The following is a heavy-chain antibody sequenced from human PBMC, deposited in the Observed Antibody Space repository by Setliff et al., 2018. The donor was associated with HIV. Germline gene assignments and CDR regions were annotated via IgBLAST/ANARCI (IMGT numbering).Heavy chain of an antibody. CDR2: INPSGGST. Sequence: ASVKVSCKASGYTFASFYLHWVRQAPGQGLEWMAIINPSGGSTSYAQKFQGRVTMTRDTSTSTVYMELSSLRSEDTAVYYCARGQYYNFWSGFTTVYYYMDVWGKGTTVTVSS. D-gene: IGHD3-3*01. V-gene: IGHV1-46*01. CDR3: ARGQYYNFWSGFTTVYYYMDV. CDR1: GYTFASFY. J-gene: IGHJ6*03.